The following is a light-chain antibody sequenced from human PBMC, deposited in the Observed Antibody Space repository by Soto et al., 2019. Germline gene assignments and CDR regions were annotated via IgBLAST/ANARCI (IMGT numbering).Light chain of an antibody. J-gene: IGKJ2*02. CDR1: QSVSNY. CDR2: GAS. Sequence: EIVLTQSPATLSLSPGERATLSCRASQSVSNYLAWYQQQPGQAPRLLIYGASNRATGIPARFTGSGSGTVFPLTISRLETEDFAVYYCQHRGEWPRTFGQGTRLEIK. CDR3: QHRGEWPRT. V-gene: IGKV3-11*01.